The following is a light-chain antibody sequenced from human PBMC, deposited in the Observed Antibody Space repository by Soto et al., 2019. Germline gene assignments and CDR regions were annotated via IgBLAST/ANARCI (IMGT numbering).Light chain of an antibody. V-gene: IGKV3-20*01. CDR2: RAS. J-gene: IGKJ2*01. Sequence: EIVLTQSPGTLSFSPGERATLSCRASQSVSSSYLTWYQQKPGQAPRLLIYRASSRATGIPDRFSGSGSGTDFTLTISRLEPEDFAVYYCQQFGSSSYTFGQGTKLEIK. CDR3: QQFGSSSYT. CDR1: QSVSSSY.